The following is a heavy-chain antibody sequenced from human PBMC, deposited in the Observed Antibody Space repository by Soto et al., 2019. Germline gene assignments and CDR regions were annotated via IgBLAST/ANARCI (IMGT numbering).Heavy chain of an antibody. D-gene: IGHD2-15*01. J-gene: IGHJ5*02. CDR3: ARENIVVVVAADWFDP. V-gene: IGHV3-30-3*01. Sequence: GGSLRLSCAASGFTFSSYAMHWVRQAPGKGLEWVAVISYDGSNKYYADSVKGRFTISRDNSKNTLYLQMNSLRAEDTAVYYCARENIVVVVAADWFDPWGQGTLVTVS. CDR2: ISYDGSNK. CDR1: GFTFSSYA.